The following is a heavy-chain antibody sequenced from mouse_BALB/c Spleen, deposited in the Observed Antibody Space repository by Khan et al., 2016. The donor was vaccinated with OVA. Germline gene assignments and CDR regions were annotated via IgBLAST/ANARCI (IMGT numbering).Heavy chain of an antibody. CDR1: GYSFTGYY. CDR3: SITGLNCDDYWYINV. CDR2: INPSTGGT. D-gene: IGHD4-1*01. V-gene: IGHV1-42*01. J-gene: IGHJ1*01. Sequence: VQLQQSGPELVKPGASVMISCKASGYSFTGYYMHWGKQSPENSLEWIGEINPSTGGTNYNQKLKAKATLTVDKSSTTTYMQLNSLTSEDSAVYYCSITGLNCDDYWYINVWGAGTTVTVSS.